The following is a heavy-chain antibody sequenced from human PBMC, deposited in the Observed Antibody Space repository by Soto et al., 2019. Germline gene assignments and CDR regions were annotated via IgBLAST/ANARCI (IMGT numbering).Heavy chain of an antibody. V-gene: IGHV3-23*01. CDR1: GFTFSSFA. D-gene: IGHD4-4*01. Sequence: LRLSCAASGFTFSSFAMNWVRQAPGKGLEGVSFISGSDGTYYADSVKCRFTISRDNPKNTLYLQMNSLRAEDTAVYYCAKDPARYSNFANWFDPWGQGTQVTVSS. CDR2: ISGSDGT. CDR3: AKDPARYSNFANWFDP. J-gene: IGHJ5*02.